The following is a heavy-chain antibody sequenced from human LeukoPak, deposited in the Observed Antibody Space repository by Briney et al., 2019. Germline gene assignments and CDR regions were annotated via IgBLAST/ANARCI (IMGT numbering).Heavy chain of an antibody. Sequence: SVKVSCKASGGSFSNYAISWVRQAPGQGLEWMGGIIPILGSATYAQHFQGRVTITMDESTTTAYMGLSGLRPGDTAVFYCARGERAIPIYYWGQGTLVTVSS. D-gene: IGHD3-10*01. V-gene: IGHV1-69*05. CDR1: GGSFSNYA. J-gene: IGHJ4*02. CDR2: IIPILGSA. CDR3: ARGERAIPIYY.